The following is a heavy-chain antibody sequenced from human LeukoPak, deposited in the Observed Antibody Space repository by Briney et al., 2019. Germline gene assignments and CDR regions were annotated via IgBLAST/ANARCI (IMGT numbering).Heavy chain of an antibody. CDR2: IYYSGST. V-gene: IGHV4-59*12. D-gene: IGHD3-22*01. J-gene: IGHJ4*02. CDR3: ARDKYYYDGSGYYALDY. CDR1: GGSISSYY. Sequence: SETLSLTCTASGGSISSYYWSWIRQPPGKGLEWIGYIYYSGSTNYNPSLKSRVTMSVDTSKNQFSLKLSSVTAADTAVYYCARDKYYYDGSGYYALDYWGQGTLVTVSS.